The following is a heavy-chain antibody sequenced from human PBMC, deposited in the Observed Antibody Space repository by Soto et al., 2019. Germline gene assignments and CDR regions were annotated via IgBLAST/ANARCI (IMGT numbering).Heavy chain of an antibody. CDR3: TRIKEWLIRRLFRYYGMDA. V-gene: IGHV3-49*04. D-gene: IGHD6-19*01. CDR1: GFTFGAYT. Sequence: GRSLRLSCTVCGFTFGAYTMSWVRPAPGKGLEWVGSIRSTAYGAPTDVAASVKGRFTISRDDSKGTAYLQMNSLKTEDAAVYYCTRIKEWLIRRLFRYYGMDAWGQGTTVTVSS. J-gene: IGHJ6*02. CDR2: IRSTAYGAPT.